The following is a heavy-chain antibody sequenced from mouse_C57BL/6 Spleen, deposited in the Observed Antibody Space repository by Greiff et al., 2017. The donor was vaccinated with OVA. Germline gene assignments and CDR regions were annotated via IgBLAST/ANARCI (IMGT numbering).Heavy chain of an antibody. V-gene: IGHV5-6*02. CDR1: GFTFSSYG. CDR3: ARHSYDYDSAWFAY. J-gene: IGHJ3*01. CDR2: LSSGGSYT. D-gene: IGHD2-4*01. Sequence: DVMLVESGGDLVKPGGSLKLSCAASGFTFSSYGMSWVRQTPDKRLEWVATLSSGGSYTYYPDSVKGRFTISRDNAKNTLYLQMSSLKSEDTAMYYCARHSYDYDSAWFAYWGQGTLVTVSA.